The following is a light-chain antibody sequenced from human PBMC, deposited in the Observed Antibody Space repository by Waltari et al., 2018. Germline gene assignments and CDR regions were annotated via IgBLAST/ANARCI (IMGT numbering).Light chain of an antibody. V-gene: IGKV3-15*01. J-gene: IGKJ4*01. Sequence: IVVTQSPATLSVSPGERATLSCRASQSVSSNLAWYQQKPGQAPRLLIYGASTRATGFPARFSGSGSGTEFTLIISSLQSEDFAVYYCQQYNNWPLTFGGGTKVEIK. CDR1: QSVSSN. CDR2: GAS. CDR3: QQYNNWPLT.